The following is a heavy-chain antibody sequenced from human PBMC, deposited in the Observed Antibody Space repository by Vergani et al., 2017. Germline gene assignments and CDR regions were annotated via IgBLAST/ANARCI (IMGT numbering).Heavy chain of an antibody. J-gene: IGHJ4*02. D-gene: IGHD3-10*01. CDR1: GFTFSSYG. CDR3: AKESYYYGSGSYYHFDY. V-gene: IGHV3-30*02. Sequence: QVQLVESGGGVVQPGGSLRLSCAASGFTFSSYGMHWVRQAPGKGLGWVAVIRYDGSNKYYADSVKARFTISRDNYKNTLSLQMYSLRAEDTAVYYCAKESYYYGSGSYYHFDYWGQGTLVIVSS. CDR2: IRYDGSNK.